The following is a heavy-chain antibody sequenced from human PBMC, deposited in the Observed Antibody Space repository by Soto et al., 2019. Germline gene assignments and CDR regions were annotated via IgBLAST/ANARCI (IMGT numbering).Heavy chain of an antibody. J-gene: IGHJ4*02. CDR3: ARLVVVAPVAND. Sequence: XETLSLTCSVSGCSINYNSYYWGWIRQPPGKGLEWVGGIFYTGTTYYSPSLKDRVTISVDTSKNSFSLNLTSVTAADTAVYFCARLVVVAPVANDWGQGTLVTVSS. CDR2: IFYTGTT. D-gene: IGHD2-2*01. V-gene: IGHV4-39*02. CDR1: GCSINYNSYY.